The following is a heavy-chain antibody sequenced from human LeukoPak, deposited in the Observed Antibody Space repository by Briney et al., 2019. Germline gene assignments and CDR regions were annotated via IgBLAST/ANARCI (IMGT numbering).Heavy chain of an antibody. Sequence: PGGSLRLSCAASGFTFSSYGMHWVRQAPGKGLEWVAFIRYDGSNKYYADSVKGRFTISRDNSKNTLYLQMNSLRAEDTAVYYCAKDRGIWFGELFDPWGQGTLVTVSS. CDR2: IRYDGSNK. J-gene: IGHJ5*02. D-gene: IGHD3-10*01. V-gene: IGHV3-30*02. CDR3: AKDRGIWFGELFDP. CDR1: GFTFSSYG.